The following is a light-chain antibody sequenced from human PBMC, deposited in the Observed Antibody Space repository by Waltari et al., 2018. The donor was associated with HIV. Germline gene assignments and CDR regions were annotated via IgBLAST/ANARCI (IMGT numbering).Light chain of an antibody. J-gene: IGLJ2*01. V-gene: IGLV1-44*01. CDR2: TTD. CDR3: AAWDDSLGGHMV. Sequence: QSVLTQPPSVSGTPGQRVVISCSGSSSNIGRNTGNWYQQLPGTAPKLIIHTTDQRPSGVSDRFSGSKSGTTASLAIRGRQSEDEADYYCAAWDDSLGGHMVFGGGTKLTVL. CDR1: SSNIGRNT.